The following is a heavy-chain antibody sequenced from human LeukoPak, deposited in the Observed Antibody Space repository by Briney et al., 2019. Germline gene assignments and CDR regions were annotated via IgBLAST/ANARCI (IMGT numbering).Heavy chain of an antibody. CDR1: GYTLTGYY. CDR2: INPSGGST. CDR3: ARDRHWNQGNFDY. V-gene: IGHV1-46*01. J-gene: IGHJ4*02. Sequence: ASVKVSCKTSGYTLTGYYMHWVRQAPGQGLEWMGIINPSGGSTSYAQKFQGRVTMTRDTSTSTVYMELSSLRSEDTAVYYCARDRHWNQGNFDYWGQGTLVTVSS. D-gene: IGHD1-1*01.